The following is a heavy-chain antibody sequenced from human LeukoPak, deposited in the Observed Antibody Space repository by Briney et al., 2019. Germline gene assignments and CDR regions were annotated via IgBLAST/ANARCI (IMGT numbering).Heavy chain of an antibody. CDR3: ARAEAAAKHYYYGMDV. D-gene: IGHD6-13*01. CDR1: GFTFSSYS. CDR2: ISSSSSYI. Sequence: GSLRLSCAASGFTFSSYSMNWVRQAPGKGLEWVSSISSSSSYIYYADSVKGRFTISRDNAKNSLYLQMNSLRAEDTAVYYCARAEAAAKHYYYGMDVWGKGTTVTVSS. J-gene: IGHJ6*04. V-gene: IGHV3-21*01.